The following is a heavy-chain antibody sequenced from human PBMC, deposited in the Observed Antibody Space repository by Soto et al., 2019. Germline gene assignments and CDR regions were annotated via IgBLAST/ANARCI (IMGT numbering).Heavy chain of an antibody. J-gene: IGHJ4*02. D-gene: IGHD2-2*01. CDR2: ISHDGNTH. CDR3: AKDRGGDCPDNSCYFGADY. CDR1: GFTFKFYG. V-gene: IGHV3-30*18. Sequence: VQMVESGGGVGQPGKSLRLSCETSGFTFKFYGMHWVRQAPGKGLECVAVISHDGNTHYYADSVKGRFTISRDNSKNTLYLLMNSLRLDDTSTDYCAKDRGGDCPDNSCYFGADYWGQVALVTVSS.